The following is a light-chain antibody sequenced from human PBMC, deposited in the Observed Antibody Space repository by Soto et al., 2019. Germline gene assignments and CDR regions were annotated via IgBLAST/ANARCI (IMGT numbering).Light chain of an antibody. CDR3: QHLKT. CDR2: DAS. V-gene: IGKV1-5*01. Sequence: DIQMTQSPSTLSASVGDRVTITCRASQSISSWLAWYQQKPGKAPKLLIYDASSLESGVPSRCSGSGSGTEFSLTISSLQPDDFATDYGQHLKTFGQGTKVEIK. CDR1: QSISSW. J-gene: IGKJ1*01.